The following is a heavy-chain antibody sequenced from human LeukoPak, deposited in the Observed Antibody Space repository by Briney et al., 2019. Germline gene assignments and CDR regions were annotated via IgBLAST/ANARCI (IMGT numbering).Heavy chain of an antibody. CDR2: IYYSGST. Sequence: SETLSLTCTVSGGSISSSSYYWGWIRQPPGKGLEWIGSIYYSGSTYYNPSLKSRVTISVDASKNQFSLKLSSVTAADTAVYYCARRYSSSWYQSFYYYGMDVWGQGTTVTVSS. CDR3: ARRYSSSWYQSFYYYGMDV. J-gene: IGHJ6*02. V-gene: IGHV4-39*01. CDR1: GGSISSSSYY. D-gene: IGHD6-13*01.